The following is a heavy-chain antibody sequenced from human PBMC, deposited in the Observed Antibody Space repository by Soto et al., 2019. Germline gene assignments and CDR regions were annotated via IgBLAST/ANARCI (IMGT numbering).Heavy chain of an antibody. D-gene: IGHD4-17*01. CDR1: GFTFSSYG. V-gene: IGHV3-30*18. Sequence: GGSLRLSCAASGFTFSSYGMHWVRQAPGKGLEWVAVISYDGSNKYYADSVKGRFTISRDNSKNTLYLQMNSLRAEDTAVYYCAKDRGGDYDGLDYWGQGTLVTVSS. CDR3: AKDRGGDYDGLDY. CDR2: ISYDGSNK. J-gene: IGHJ4*02.